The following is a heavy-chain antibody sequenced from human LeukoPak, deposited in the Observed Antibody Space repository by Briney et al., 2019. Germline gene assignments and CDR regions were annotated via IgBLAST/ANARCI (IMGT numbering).Heavy chain of an antibody. CDR2: IYTSGST. CDR3: AREATVTTELDY. J-gene: IGHJ4*02. CDR1: GGSISSGSYY. D-gene: IGHD4-17*01. V-gene: IGHV4-61*02. Sequence: SETLSLTCTVSGGSISSGSYYWSWIRQPAGKGLEWIGRIYTSGSTNYNPSLKSRVTISVDTSKNQFSLKLSPVTAADTAVYYCAREATVTTELDYWGQGTLVTVSS.